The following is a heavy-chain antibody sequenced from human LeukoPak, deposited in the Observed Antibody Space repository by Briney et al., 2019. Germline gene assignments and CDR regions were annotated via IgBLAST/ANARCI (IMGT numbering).Heavy chain of an antibody. D-gene: IGHD6-13*01. CDR2: ISAYNGNT. CDR3: ARDLPYSGDFNWFDP. J-gene: IGHJ5*02. CDR1: GYTFTSYG. Sequence: ASVKVSCKASGYTFTSYGISWVRQAPGQGLEWMGWISAYNGNTNYAQKHQGRVTMTTDTSTSTAYMELRSLRSDDTAVYYCARDLPYSGDFNWFDPWGQGTLVTVSS. V-gene: IGHV1-18*01.